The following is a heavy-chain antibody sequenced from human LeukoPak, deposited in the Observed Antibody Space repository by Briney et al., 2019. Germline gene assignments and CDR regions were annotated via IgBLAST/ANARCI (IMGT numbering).Heavy chain of an antibody. D-gene: IGHD2-15*01. J-gene: IGHJ3*02. CDR1: GYTFTGYY. CDR3: AREQLGSGGSSDAFDAFDI. Sequence: ASVKVSCKASGYTFTGYYMHWVRQAPGQGLEWMGRINPNSGGTNYAQKFQGGVTMTRDTSISTAYMELSRLRSDDTAVYYCAREQLGSGGSSDAFDAFDIWGQGTMVTVSS. V-gene: IGHV1-2*06. CDR2: INPNSGGT.